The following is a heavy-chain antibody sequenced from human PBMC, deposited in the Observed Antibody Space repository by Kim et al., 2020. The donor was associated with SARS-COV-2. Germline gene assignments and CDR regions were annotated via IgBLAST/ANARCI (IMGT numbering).Heavy chain of an antibody. J-gene: IGHJ4*02. CDR1: GFTFSSYG. Sequence: GGSLRLSCAASGFTFSSYGMHWVRQAPGKGLEWVAVIWYDGSNKYYADSVKGRFTISRDNSKNTLYLQMNSLRAEDTAVYYCAKGGVDYSWYFDYWGQGTLVTVSS. CDR2: IWYDGSNK. D-gene: IGHD5-12*01. V-gene: IGHV3-33*06. CDR3: AKGGVDYSWYFDY.